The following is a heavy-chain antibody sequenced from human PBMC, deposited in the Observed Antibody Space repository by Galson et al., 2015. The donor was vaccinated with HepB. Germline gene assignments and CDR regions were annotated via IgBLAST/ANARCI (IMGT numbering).Heavy chain of an antibody. Sequence: SCKVPGYTLTELSMHWVRQAPGKGLEWMGGFDPEDGETIYAQRFQGRVTMTEDTSTDTAYMELSSLRSEDTAVYYCATTGTIEDYWGQGTLVTVSS. V-gene: IGHV1-24*01. D-gene: IGHD1-7*01. CDR1: GYTLTELS. CDR2: FDPEDGET. CDR3: ATTGTIEDY. J-gene: IGHJ4*02.